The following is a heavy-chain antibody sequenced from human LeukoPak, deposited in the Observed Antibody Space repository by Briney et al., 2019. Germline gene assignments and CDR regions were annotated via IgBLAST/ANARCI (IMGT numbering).Heavy chain of an antibody. J-gene: IGHJ4*02. CDR2: ISWDGGST. CDR3: AKDWSDSSGFPDY. Sequence: GGSPRLSCAASGFTFDDYAMHWVRQAPGKGLEWVSLISWDGGSTYYADSVKGRFTISRDNSKNSLYLQMNSLRAEDTALYYCAKDWSDSSGFPDYWGQGTLVTVSS. CDR1: GFTFDDYA. V-gene: IGHV3-43D*03. D-gene: IGHD3-22*01.